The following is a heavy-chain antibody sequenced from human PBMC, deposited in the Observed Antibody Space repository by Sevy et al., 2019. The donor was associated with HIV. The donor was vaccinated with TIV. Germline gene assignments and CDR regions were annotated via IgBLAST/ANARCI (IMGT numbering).Heavy chain of an antibody. CDR2: IIPIFGTA. J-gene: IGHJ6*02. CDR3: ARTLLYCSSTSCNYYYGMDV. D-gene: IGHD2-2*01. CDR1: GGTFSSYA. Sequence: ASLKVSCKASGGTFSSYAISWVRQAPGQGLEWMGGIIPIFGTANYAQKFQGRVTITADESTSTAYMELSSLRSEDTAVYYCARTLLYCSSTSCNYYYGMDVWGQGTTVTVSS. V-gene: IGHV1-69*13.